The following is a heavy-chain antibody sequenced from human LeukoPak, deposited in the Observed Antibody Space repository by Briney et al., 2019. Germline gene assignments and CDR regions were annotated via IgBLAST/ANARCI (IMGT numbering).Heavy chain of an antibody. V-gene: IGHV1-24*01. CDR1: GYTLTELS. CDR2: FDPEDGET. J-gene: IGHJ4*02. CDR3: ATGPRSVWDYFDY. Sequence: APVKVSCKVSGYTLTELSMHWVRQAPGKGLEWMGGFDPEDGETIYAQKFQGRVTMTEDTSTDTAYMELSSLRSEDTAVYYCATGPRSVWDYFDYWGQGTLVTVPS. D-gene: IGHD2-8*01.